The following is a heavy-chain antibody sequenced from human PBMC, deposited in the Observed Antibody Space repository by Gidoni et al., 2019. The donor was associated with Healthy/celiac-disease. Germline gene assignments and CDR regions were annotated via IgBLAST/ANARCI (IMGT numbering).Heavy chain of an antibody. CDR1: GFTFSSYS. CDR3: ARDQYCGGDCYPYYFDY. V-gene: IGHV3-21*01. D-gene: IGHD2-21*01. CDR2: ISSSSSYI. J-gene: IGHJ4*02. Sequence: EVQLVESGGGLVKPGGSLRLSCAASGFTFSSYSMNWVRQAPGKGLEWVSSISSSSSYIYYADSVKGRFTISRDNAKNSLYLQMNSLRAEDTAVYYCARDQYCGGDCYPYYFDYWGQGTLVTVSS.